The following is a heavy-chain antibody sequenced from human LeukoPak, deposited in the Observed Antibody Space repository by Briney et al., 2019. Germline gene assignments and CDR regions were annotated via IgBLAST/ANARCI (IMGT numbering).Heavy chain of an antibody. CDR1: GDSISNYY. V-gene: IGHV4-59*01. Sequence: PSETLSLTCTVSGDSISNYYWSWIRQPPGKGLEWIGYIYHSGSTKYNPSLKSRVTISIDTSRHQFSLKLSSVTAADTAMYYCARGGDTRSWYAWFDPWGQGTLVTVSS. CDR2: IYHSGST. CDR3: ARGGDTRSWYAWFDP. J-gene: IGHJ5*02. D-gene: IGHD6-13*01.